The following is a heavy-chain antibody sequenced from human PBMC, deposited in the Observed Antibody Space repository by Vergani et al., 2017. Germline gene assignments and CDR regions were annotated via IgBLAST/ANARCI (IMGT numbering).Heavy chain of an antibody. CDR2: IKSKTDGGTT. CDR1: GFTFSNAW. CDR3: TTADDFWSGYYFDY. Sequence: EVQLVESGGGLVKPGGSLRLSCAASGFTFSNAWMSWVRQAPGKGLEWVGRIKSKTDGGTTDYAAPVKGRFTISRDDSKNTMYLQMNSLTTEDTAVYYCTTADDFWSGYYFDYWGQGTLVTVSS. V-gene: IGHV3-15*01. D-gene: IGHD3-3*01. J-gene: IGHJ4*02.